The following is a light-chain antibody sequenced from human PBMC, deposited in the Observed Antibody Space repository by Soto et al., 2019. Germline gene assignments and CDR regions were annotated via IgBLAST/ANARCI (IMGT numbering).Light chain of an antibody. Sequence: EVVMARSPGTLSLSPGERATLSCRASQTVSSSHLAWYQQKPGQSPRLLIYDTSSRATGIPDRFSGSGSGTDFTLTISRLEPEDFAVYYCQQYGSSPQTFGQGTKV. J-gene: IGKJ1*01. V-gene: IGKV3-20*01. CDR3: QQYGSSPQT. CDR1: QTVSSSH. CDR2: DTS.